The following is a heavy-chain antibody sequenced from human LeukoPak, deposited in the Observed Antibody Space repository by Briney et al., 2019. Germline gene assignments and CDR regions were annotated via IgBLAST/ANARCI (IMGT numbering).Heavy chain of an antibody. V-gene: IGHV3-23*01. CDR2: ISGSGGST. Sequence: PGASLRLSCAASGFTFSSYAMSWVRQAPGKGLEWVSAISGSGGSTYYADSVKGRFTISRDNSKNMIYLQMNSLRGEDSAVYFCAKINNDDDYWGQGALVTVSS. J-gene: IGHJ4*02. D-gene: IGHD1/OR15-1a*01. CDR3: AKINNDDDY. CDR1: GFTFSSYA.